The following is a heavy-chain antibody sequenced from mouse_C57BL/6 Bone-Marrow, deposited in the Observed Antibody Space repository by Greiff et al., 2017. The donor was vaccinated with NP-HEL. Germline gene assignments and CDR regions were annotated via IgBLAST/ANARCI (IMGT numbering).Heavy chain of an antibody. D-gene: IGHD1-1*01. CDR3: ARPLYYYGSSPGY. J-gene: IGHJ4*01. CDR1: GYSITSGYY. Sequence: EVQLVESGPGLVKPSQSLSLTCSVTGYSITSGYYWNWIRQFPGNKLEWMGYISYDGSNNYNPSLKNRISITRDTSKNQFFLKLNSVTTEDTATYYCARPLYYYGSSPGYWGQGTSVTVSS. V-gene: IGHV3-6*01. CDR2: ISYDGSN.